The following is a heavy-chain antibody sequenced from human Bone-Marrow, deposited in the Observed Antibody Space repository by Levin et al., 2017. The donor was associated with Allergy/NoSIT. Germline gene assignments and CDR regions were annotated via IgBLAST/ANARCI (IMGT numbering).Heavy chain of an antibody. Sequence: SQTLSLTCTVSGGSISSYYWSWIRQPPGKGLEWIGYIYYSGSTNYNPSLKSRVTISVDTSKNQFSLKLSSVTAADTAVYYCARGGGYYYYYMDVWGKGTTVTVSS. J-gene: IGHJ6*03. CDR2: IYYSGST. CDR1: GGSISSYY. V-gene: IGHV4-59*01. D-gene: IGHD3-16*01. CDR3: ARGGGYYYYYMDV.